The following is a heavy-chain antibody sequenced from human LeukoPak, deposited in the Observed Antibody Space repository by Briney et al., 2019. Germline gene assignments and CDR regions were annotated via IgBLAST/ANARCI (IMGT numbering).Heavy chain of an antibody. D-gene: IGHD6-13*01. J-gene: IGHJ4*02. Sequence: PGGSLRLSCAASGFTFSSYAMSWVRQAPGKGLEWVSVIYSGGSTYYADSVKGRFTTSRDNSKSTLYLQMNSLRAEDTAVYYCARDSGYSSSWAFDYWGQGTLVTVSS. CDR3: ARDSGYSSSWAFDY. CDR1: GFTFSSYA. V-gene: IGHV3-66*01. CDR2: IYSGGST.